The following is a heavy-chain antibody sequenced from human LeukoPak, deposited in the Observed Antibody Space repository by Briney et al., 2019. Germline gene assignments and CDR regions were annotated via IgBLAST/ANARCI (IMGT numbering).Heavy chain of an antibody. J-gene: IGHJ4*02. CDR2: ISSSGSGDNT. Sequence: PGGSLRLSCAASGVTLSTYAMSWARQAPGKGLEWVSGISSSGSGDNTYYADSVKGRFTISRDNSKNTLYLQMNSLRAEDTAVYYCAASLPNIVVVPATKGPFGYWGQGALVTVSS. CDR3: AASLPNIVVVPATKGPFGY. CDR1: GVTLSTYA. V-gene: IGHV3-23*01. D-gene: IGHD2-2*01.